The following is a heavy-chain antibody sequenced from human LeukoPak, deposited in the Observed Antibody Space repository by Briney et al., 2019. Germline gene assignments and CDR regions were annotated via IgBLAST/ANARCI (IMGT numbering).Heavy chain of an antibody. V-gene: IGHV3-23*01. CDR1: GLTFGNHA. CDR3: AKEDSSPYYFDF. D-gene: IGHD6-13*01. J-gene: IGHJ4*02. Sequence: PGGSLRLSCAASGLTFGNHAMSWVRQSPGKGLEWVSAVSHSGGSTYYADSVKGRFTISRDNSKDTLYLQMHSLRAEDTALYYCAKEDSSPYYFDFWGQGVLVTVSS. CDR2: VSHSGGST.